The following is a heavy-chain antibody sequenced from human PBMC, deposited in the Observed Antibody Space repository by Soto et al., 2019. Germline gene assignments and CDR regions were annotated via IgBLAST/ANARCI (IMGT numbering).Heavy chain of an antibody. V-gene: IGHV1-46*01. J-gene: IGHJ4*02. D-gene: IGHD3-9*01. CDR1: GYTFSSYY. Sequence: QVQLVQSGAEVKKPGASVKVSCKASGYTFSSYYIHWVRQAPGQGLEWIGIINPNGGSTNYAQNFKGRLTVTRDTSTATVYMDLSALTADYTARYYCSRGLGLGDCWGQGTLVTVSS. CDR2: INPNGGST. CDR3: SRGLGLGDC.